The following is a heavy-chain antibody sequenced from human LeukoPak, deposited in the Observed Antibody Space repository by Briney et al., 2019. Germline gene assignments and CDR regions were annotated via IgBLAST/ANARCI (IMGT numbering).Heavy chain of an antibody. J-gene: IGHJ4*02. V-gene: IGHV1-2*02. Sequence: ASVKVSCKASGYTFTGYYMHWVRQAPGQGLEWMGWINPNSGGTSYAQKFQDRVTMTRDMSISTAYMELSRLRSDDTAVYYCARDTSGSYFSYWGQGTLVTVSS. CDR3: ARDTSGSYFSY. D-gene: IGHD1-26*01. CDR1: GYTFTGYY. CDR2: INPNSGGT.